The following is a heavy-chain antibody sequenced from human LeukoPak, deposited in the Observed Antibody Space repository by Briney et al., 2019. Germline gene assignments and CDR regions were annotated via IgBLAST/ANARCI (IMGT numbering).Heavy chain of an antibody. Sequence: SETLSLTCTVSGGSISSSSYYWGWIRQPPGKGLEWIGSIYYSGSTYYNPSLKSRVTISVDTSKNQFSLKLSSVTAADTAVYYCASMVRGPIDYRGQGTLVTVSS. CDR1: GGSISSSSYY. CDR3: ASMVRGPIDY. J-gene: IGHJ4*02. V-gene: IGHV4-39*01. D-gene: IGHD3-10*01. CDR2: IYYSGST.